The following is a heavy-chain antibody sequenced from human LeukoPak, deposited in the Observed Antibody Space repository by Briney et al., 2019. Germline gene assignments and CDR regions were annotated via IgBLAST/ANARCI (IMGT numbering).Heavy chain of an antibody. CDR1: GGTFSSYA. CDR2: IIPILGIA. V-gene: IGHV1-69*04. CDR3: ASVLSGIAVAGSFDP. D-gene: IGHD6-19*01. J-gene: IGHJ5*02. Sequence: SVKVSCRASGGTFSSYAISWVRQAPGQGLEWMGRIIPILGIANYAQKFQGRVTITADKSTSTAYMELSSLRSEDTAVYYCASVLSGIAVAGSFDPWGQGTLVTVSS.